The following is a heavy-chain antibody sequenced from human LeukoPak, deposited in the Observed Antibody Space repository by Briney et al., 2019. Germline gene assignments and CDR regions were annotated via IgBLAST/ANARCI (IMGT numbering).Heavy chain of an antibody. CDR2: IEPGGSDT. J-gene: IGHJ5*02. CDR3: ARQASIAARFSLHWFDP. V-gene: IGHV5-51*01. CDR1: GYSFTSYW. D-gene: IGHD6-6*01. Sequence: GESLKISCKGSGYSFTSYWIGWVRQMPGTGLGSMGIIEPGGSDTRYSPSFQGQVTISADKSISTAYLQWSSLKASDTAMYYCARQASIAARFSLHWFDPWGQGTLVTVSS.